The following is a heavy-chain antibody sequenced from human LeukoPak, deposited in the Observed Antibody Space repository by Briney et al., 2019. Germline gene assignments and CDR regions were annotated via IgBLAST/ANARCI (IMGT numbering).Heavy chain of an antibody. J-gene: IGHJ5*02. CDR2: ISTSTSTI. V-gene: IGHV3-48*01. CDR3: VANTVTTAQLQAT. CDR1: GFTVRNFD. Sequence: GGSLRLSCAGSGFTVRNFDVNWVRQAPGKGLEWVSHISTSTSTICYADSVKGRFTISRDNAKNSLYLQMNSLRAEDTAVYYCVANTVTTAQLQATWGQGTLVTVSS. D-gene: IGHD4-17*01.